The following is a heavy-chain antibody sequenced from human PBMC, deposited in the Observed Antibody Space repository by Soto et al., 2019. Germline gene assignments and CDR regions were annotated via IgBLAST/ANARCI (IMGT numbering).Heavy chain of an antibody. CDR2: IWYDGSNK. CDR3: AREYYYYGMDV. Sequence: QVQLVESGGGVVQPGRSLRLSCAASGFTFSSYGMHWVRQAPGKGLEWVAVIWYDGSNKYYADSVKGRFTISRDNSKNTLYLQMNSLRAEDTSVYYCAREYYYYGMDVWGQWTTVTVSS. V-gene: IGHV3-33*01. CDR1: GFTFSSYG. J-gene: IGHJ6*02.